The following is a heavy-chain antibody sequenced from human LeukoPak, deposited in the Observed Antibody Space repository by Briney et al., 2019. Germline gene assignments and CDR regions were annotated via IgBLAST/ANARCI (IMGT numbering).Heavy chain of an antibody. CDR1: GFTFDDYA. V-gene: IGHV3-9*01. CDR3: AKAGVGDDSSENGMDV. J-gene: IGHJ6*02. Sequence: PGGSLRLSCAASGFTFDDYAMHWVRQAPGKGLEWVSGISWNSGSIGYADSVKGRFTISRDNAKNSLYLQMNSLRAEDTALYYCAKAGVGDDSSENGMDVWGQGTTVTVSS. D-gene: IGHD3-22*01. CDR2: ISWNSGSI.